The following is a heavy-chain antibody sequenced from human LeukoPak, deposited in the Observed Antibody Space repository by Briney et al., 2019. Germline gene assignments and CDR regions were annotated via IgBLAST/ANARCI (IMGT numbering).Heavy chain of an antibody. V-gene: IGHV4-30-4*08. Sequence: SETLSLTCAVYGGSFSGYYWSWIRQPPGKGLEWIGYIYYSGSTYYNPSLKSRVTISVDTSKNQFSLKLSSVTAADTAVYYCARDNPGDYYYYYGMDVWGQGTTVTVSS. CDR1: GGSFSGYY. J-gene: IGHJ6*02. CDR2: IYYSGST. D-gene: IGHD1-14*01. CDR3: ARDNPGDYYYYYGMDV.